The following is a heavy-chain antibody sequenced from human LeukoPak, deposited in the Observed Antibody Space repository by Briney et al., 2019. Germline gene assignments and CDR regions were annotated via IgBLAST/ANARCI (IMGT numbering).Heavy chain of an antibody. D-gene: IGHD3-3*01. CDR1: GGSFSGYY. CDR2: INHSGST. Sequence: PSETLSLTCAVYGGSFSGYYWSWIRQPPGKGLEWIGEINHSGSTNYNPSLKSRVTISVDTSKNQFSLKLSSVTAADTAVYYCARGFRRYYDFWSGNTQPNWFDPWGQGTLVTVSS. V-gene: IGHV4-34*01. J-gene: IGHJ5*02. CDR3: ARGFRRYYDFWSGNTQPNWFDP.